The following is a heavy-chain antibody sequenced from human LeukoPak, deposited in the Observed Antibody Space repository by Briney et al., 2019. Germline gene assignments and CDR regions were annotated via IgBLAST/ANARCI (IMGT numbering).Heavy chain of an antibody. Sequence: PSETLSLTCAVSGGSISSGGYSWSWIRQPPGKGLEWIGYIYHSGSTYYNPSLKSRVTISVDRSKNQFSLKLSSVTAADTAVYYCARSPAAVKDRATPSLFDYWGQGTLVTVSS. CDR3: ARSPAAVKDRATPSLFDY. J-gene: IGHJ4*02. V-gene: IGHV4-30-2*02. CDR1: GGSISSGGYS. D-gene: IGHD2-2*01. CDR2: IYHSGST.